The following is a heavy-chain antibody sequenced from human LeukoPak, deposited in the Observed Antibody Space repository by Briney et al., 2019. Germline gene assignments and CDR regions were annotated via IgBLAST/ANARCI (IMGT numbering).Heavy chain of an antibody. CDR3: ARDLEMATTLYWYFDL. Sequence: ASVKVSCKASGGTFSSYAISWVRQAPGQGLEWMGWISAYNGNTIYAQKLRDRVTMTTDTSTSTAYMEVSSLRSEDTAVYYCARDLEMATTLYWYFDLWGRGTLVTVSS. V-gene: IGHV1-18*01. J-gene: IGHJ2*01. CDR1: GGTFSSYA. CDR2: ISAYNGNT. D-gene: IGHD5-24*01.